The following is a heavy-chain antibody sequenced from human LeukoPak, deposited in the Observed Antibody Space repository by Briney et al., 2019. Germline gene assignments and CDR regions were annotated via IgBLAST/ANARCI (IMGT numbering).Heavy chain of an antibody. CDR3: ARDGRCGGDCYAS. CDR2: ISSSSSYI. V-gene: IGHV3-21*01. D-gene: IGHD2-21*02. Sequence: GGSLRLSCAASGFSFSSYTMNWVRQAPGKGLEWVPIISSSSSYIYYADSVKGRCTISRDNAKNALYLQMNSLRVEDTAVYYCARDGRCGGDCYASWGQGTMITVSS. J-gene: IGHJ4*02. CDR1: GFSFSSYT.